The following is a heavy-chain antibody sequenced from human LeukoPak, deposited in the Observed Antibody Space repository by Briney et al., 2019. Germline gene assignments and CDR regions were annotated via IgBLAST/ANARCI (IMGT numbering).Heavy chain of an antibody. CDR1: GGSISSTFYY. CDR2: IYYSGST. Sequence: SETLSLTCTVSGGSISSTFYYWAWIRQPPGKGLEWIATIYYSGSTYYNPSLNSRGTMSVDTSKSQFSLRLSSVTAADTAVYFCARRHNSGYYDSWGQGTLVTVSS. D-gene: IGHD6-19*01. CDR3: ARRHNSGYYDS. V-gene: IGHV4-39*01. J-gene: IGHJ5*01.